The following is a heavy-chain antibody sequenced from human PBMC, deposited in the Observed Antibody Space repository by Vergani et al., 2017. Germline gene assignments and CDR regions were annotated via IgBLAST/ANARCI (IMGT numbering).Heavy chain of an antibody. CDR1: GFPFSSYW. V-gene: IGHV3-74*01. D-gene: IGHD4-11*01. J-gene: IGHJ6*02. Sequence: EVQLVESGGGLVQPGGSLGLSCAASGFPFSSYWMHWVRQAPGKGLVWVSRINSDGSSTSYADSVKGRFTISRDNAKNTMYLQMNSLRAEDTAVYYCARTNYDYSNDCYYYYGMDVWGQGTTVTVSS. CDR3: ARTNYDYSNDCYYYYGMDV. CDR2: INSDGSST.